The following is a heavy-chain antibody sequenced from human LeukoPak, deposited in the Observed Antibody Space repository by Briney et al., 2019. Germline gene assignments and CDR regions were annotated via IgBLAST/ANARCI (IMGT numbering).Heavy chain of an antibody. D-gene: IGHD3-10*01. CDR3: ASLLVRGVITRVAFDY. J-gene: IGHJ4*02. CDR1: GFTFSSYW. Sequence: PGGSLRLSCAASGFTFSSYWMSWVRQAPGKGLEWVANIKQDGSEKYYVDSVKGRFTISRDNAKNSLYLQMNSLRAEDTAVYYCASLLVRGVITRVAFDYWGQGTLVTVSS. V-gene: IGHV3-7*01. CDR2: IKQDGSEK.